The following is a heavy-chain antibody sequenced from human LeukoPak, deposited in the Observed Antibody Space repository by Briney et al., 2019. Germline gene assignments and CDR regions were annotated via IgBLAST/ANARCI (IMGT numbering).Heavy chain of an antibody. CDR1: GYTFTSYD. J-gene: IGHJ4*02. V-gene: IGHV1-8*01. CDR2: MNTNSGNT. Sequence: ASVKVSCKASGYTFTSYDINWVRQATGQGLEWMGWMNTNSGNTGYAQKFQGRVTMTRNTSISTAYMELSSLRSEDTAVYYCARGPVNYYGSGSHFDYRGQGTLVTVSS. CDR3: ARGPVNYYGSGSHFDY. D-gene: IGHD3-10*01.